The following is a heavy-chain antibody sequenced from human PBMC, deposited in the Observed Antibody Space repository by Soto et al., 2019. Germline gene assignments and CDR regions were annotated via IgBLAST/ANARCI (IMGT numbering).Heavy chain of an antibody. J-gene: IGHJ4*02. CDR3: ARHGAFFGEYSYAVMVFDY. V-gene: IGHV5-51*01. Sequence: GESLKISCKGSGYSFTSYWIGWVRQMPGKGLEWMGIIYPGDSDTRYSPSFQGQVTISADKSISTAYLQWSSLKASDTAMYYCARHGAFFGEYSYAVMVFDYSGQRTLVIVSS. CDR2: IYPGDSDT. D-gene: IGHD5-18*01. CDR1: GYSFTSYW.